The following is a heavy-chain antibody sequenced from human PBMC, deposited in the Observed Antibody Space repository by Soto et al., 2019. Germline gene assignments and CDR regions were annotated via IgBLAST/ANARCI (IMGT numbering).Heavy chain of an antibody. D-gene: IGHD6-19*01. V-gene: IGHV1-58*01. J-gene: IGHJ4*02. Sequence: GASVKVSCKASGFTFTSSAVQWVRQARGQRLEWIGWIVVGSGNTNYAQKFQERVTITRDMSTSTAYMELSRLRSDDTAVYYCARAIAVAGTDLHFDYWGQGTLVTVSS. CDR3: ARAIAVAGTDLHFDY. CDR1: GFTFTSSA. CDR2: IVVGSGNT.